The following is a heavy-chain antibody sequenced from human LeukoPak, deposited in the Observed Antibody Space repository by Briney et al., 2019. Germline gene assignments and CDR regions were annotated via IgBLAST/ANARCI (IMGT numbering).Heavy chain of an antibody. CDR2: ISGSGGST. CDR3: AIISGWYFDPTDY. D-gene: IGHD6-19*01. V-gene: IGHV3-23*01. CDR1: GLTFSSYA. J-gene: IGHJ4*02. Sequence: PGGSLRLSCAASGLTFSSYAMSWVRQAPGKGLEWVSAISGSGGSTYYADSVKGRFTISRDNSKNTLYLQMNSLRAEDTAVYYCAIISGWYFDPTDYWGQGTLVTVSS.